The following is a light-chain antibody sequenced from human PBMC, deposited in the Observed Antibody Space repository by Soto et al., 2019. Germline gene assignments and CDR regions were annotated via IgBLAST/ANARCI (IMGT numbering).Light chain of an antibody. V-gene: IGKV3-15*01. J-gene: IGKJ2*01. CDR3: HQYNTWPYT. CDR2: GAS. Sequence: ETVMTQSPATLSVSPGDRTTLTCRASQSVNSNLAWYQQIPGQAPRLLIYGASTRATGVPARFSGSGSGTEFTLTISSLQSEDFAVFYCHQYNTWPYTFGQGTKLEIK. CDR1: QSVNSN.